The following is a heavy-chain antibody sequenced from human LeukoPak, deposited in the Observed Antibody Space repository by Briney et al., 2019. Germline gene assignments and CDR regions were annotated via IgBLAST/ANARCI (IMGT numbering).Heavy chain of an antibody. J-gene: IGHJ4*02. CDR3: ARHAVRDGYNRHNDY. CDR2: IYPGDSDT. V-gene: IGHV5-51*01. Sequence: GESLKISCKGSGYSFTTYWIAWVRQMPGKGLEWMGIIYPGDSDTRYSPSFQGQVTISVDKSISTAYLQWSSLKASDTAIYYCARHAVRDGYNRHNDYWGQGTLVTVSS. CDR1: GYSFTTYW. D-gene: IGHD5-24*01.